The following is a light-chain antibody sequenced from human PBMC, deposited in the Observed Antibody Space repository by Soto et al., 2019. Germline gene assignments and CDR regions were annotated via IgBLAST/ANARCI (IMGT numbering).Light chain of an antibody. V-gene: IGLV1-44*01. CDR2: IND. CDR1: SSNIAGNT. CDR3: ATWDDDLNAAV. Sequence: QSVLTQPPSLSGTPGQRVTISCSGSSSNIAGNTVHWYQHLPGTAPKLLIYINDQRPSGVPGRFSASTSGTSASLAISGLQSDDEADYYCATWDDDLNAAVLGGGTKLTVL. J-gene: IGLJ7*01.